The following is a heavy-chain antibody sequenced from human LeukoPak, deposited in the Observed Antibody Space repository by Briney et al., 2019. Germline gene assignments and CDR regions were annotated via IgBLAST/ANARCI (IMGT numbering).Heavy chain of an antibody. J-gene: IGHJ4*02. D-gene: IGHD3-22*01. CDR1: GFTFGKYW. Sequence: GGSLRLSCVASGFTFGKYWMSWVRQAPGKGLEWVSVIYSGGSTYYADSVKGRFTISRDNSKNTLYLQMNSLRAEDTAVYYCARDRSSGEGTYFDYWGQGTLVTVSS. V-gene: IGHV3-53*01. CDR3: ARDRSSGEGTYFDY. CDR2: IYSGGST.